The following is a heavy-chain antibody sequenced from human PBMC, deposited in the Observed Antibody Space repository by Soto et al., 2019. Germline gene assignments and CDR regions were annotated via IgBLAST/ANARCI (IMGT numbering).Heavy chain of an antibody. Sequence: QVHLVQSGAEVKKPGASVKVSCKGSGYGFTTYGITWVRRAPGQGLEWMAWISAHNGNTNYAQKLQGRVTVTRDTSTSTAYMELRSLRSDDTAAYYCARGRYGDYWSQGALVTVSS. D-gene: IGHD1-1*01. CDR1: GYGFTTYG. J-gene: IGHJ4*02. V-gene: IGHV1-18*01. CDR3: ARGRYGDY. CDR2: ISAHNGNT.